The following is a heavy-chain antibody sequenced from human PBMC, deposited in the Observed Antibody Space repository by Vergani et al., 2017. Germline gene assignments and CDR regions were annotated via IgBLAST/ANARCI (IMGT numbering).Heavy chain of an antibody. CDR2: IYHSGST. CDR3: ARGRYMTTVTRFDY. CDR1: SYSISSGYY. Sequence: QVQLQESGPGLVKPSETLSLTCTVSSYSISSGYYWGWIRQPPGKGLEWIGSIYHSGSTHYNPSLKSRVTISVHTSKNQFSLKLSSVTAADTAVYYCARGRYMTTVTRFDYWGQGTLVTVSS. J-gene: IGHJ4*02. D-gene: IGHD4-17*01. V-gene: IGHV4-38-2*02.